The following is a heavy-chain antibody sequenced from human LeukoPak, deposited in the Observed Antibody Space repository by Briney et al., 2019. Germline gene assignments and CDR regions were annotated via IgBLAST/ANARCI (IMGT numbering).Heavy chain of an antibody. Sequence: SETLSLTCTVSGGSISSHYWGWIRQPPGKGLEWIGYIYYSGSTNYNPSLKSRVTISVDTSKNQFSLKLSSVTAADTAVYYCASAYYYDSSTRGAFDIWGQGTMVTVSS. CDR1: GGSISSHY. V-gene: IGHV4-59*11. D-gene: IGHD3-22*01. J-gene: IGHJ3*02. CDR3: ASAYYYDSSTRGAFDI. CDR2: IYYSGST.